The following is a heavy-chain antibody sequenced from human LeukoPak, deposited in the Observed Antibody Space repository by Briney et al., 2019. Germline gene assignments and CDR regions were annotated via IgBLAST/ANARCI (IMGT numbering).Heavy chain of an antibody. CDR2: MNPNSGNT. CDR1: GYTFTSYD. D-gene: IGHD3-3*01. CDR3: ARGGGYNFWSVDYYYAMDV. J-gene: IGHJ6*02. V-gene: IGHV1-8*01. Sequence: GASVKVSCKASGYTFTSYDINWVRQATGQGLEWMGWMNPNSGNTGYAQKFQGRVTMTRNTSISTAYMELSSLRSEDTAVYYCARGGGYNFWSVDYYYAMDVWGQGTTVTVSS.